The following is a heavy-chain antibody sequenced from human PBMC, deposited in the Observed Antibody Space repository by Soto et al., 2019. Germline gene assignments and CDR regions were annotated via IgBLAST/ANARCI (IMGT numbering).Heavy chain of an antibody. D-gene: IGHD5-18*01. CDR1: GGSISSGGYY. CDR3: ARAVDDSAYYYGMDV. V-gene: IGHV4-31*03. J-gene: IGHJ6*02. CDR2: IYYSGST. Sequence: SDTLSLTCTVSGGSISSGGYYWSWIRQHPGKGLEWIGYIYYSGSTYYNPSLKSRVTISVDTSKNQFSLKLSSVTAADTAVYYCARAVDDSAYYYGMDVWGQGTTVTVSS.